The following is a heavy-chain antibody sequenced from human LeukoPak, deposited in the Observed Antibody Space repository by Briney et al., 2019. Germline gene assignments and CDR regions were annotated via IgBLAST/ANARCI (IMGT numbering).Heavy chain of an antibody. D-gene: IGHD5-18*01. CDR1: GYTFTGSY. CDR3: ARGKYSYGFDY. V-gene: IGHV1-18*04. CDR2: ISAYNGNT. J-gene: IGHJ4*02. Sequence: ASVNVSCKASGYTFTGSYLHWVRQAPGQGLEWMGWISAYNGNTNYAQKLQGRVTMTTDTSTSTAYMELRSLRSDDTAVYYCARGKYSYGFDYWGQGTLVTVSS.